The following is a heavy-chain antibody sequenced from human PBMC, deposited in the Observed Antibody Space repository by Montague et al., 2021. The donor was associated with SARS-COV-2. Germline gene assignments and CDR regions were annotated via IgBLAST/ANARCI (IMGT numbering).Heavy chain of an antibody. CDR3: ARTYYDILTGYYTYDY. CDR2: IDWDDDK. V-gene: IGHV2-70*01. Sequence: PALEKPTQTLTLTCTFSGFSLSTSGMCVSWIRQPPGKALEWLALIDWDDDKYYSTSLKTRLTISKDTSKNQVVLTMTNMDPVDTATYYCARTYYDILTGYYTYDYWGQGTLVTVSS. J-gene: IGHJ4*02. CDR1: GFSLSTSGMC. D-gene: IGHD3-9*01.